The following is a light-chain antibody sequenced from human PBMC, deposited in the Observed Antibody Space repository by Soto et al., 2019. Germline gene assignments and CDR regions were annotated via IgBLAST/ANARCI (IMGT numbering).Light chain of an antibody. CDR3: SSYTSSSTA. Sequence: QSALTQPASVSGSPGQSITISCTGTSSDVGGYNYVSWYQQHPGKAPKLMIYDVSNRPSGVSNRFSGSKSGNTASLTISGLQAEDEAGYYCSSYTSSSTAFGGGAQLTVL. CDR1: SSDVGGYNY. CDR2: DVS. V-gene: IGLV2-14*01. J-gene: IGLJ3*02.